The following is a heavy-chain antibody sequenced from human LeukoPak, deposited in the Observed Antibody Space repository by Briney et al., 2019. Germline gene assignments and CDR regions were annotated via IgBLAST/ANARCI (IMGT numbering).Heavy chain of an antibody. J-gene: IGHJ6*04. D-gene: IGHD5-18*01. CDR3: AKDISVDTAMVIGMDV. V-gene: IGHV3-30*18. CDR1: GFTFSSYG. CDR2: ISYDGSNK. Sequence: GGSLRLSCAASGFTFSSYGMHWVRQAPGKGLGWVAVISYDGSNKYYADSVKGRFTISRDNSKNTLYLQMSSLRAEDTAVYYCAKDISVDTAMVIGMDVWGKGTTVTVSS.